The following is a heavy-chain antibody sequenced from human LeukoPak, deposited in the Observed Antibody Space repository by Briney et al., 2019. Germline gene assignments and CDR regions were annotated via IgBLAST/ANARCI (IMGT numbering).Heavy chain of an antibody. CDR3: AKPWELRPSYYFDY. J-gene: IGHJ4*02. Sequence: PGGSLRLSCAASGFTFSSYAMSWVRQAPRKGLEWVSAISGSGGSTYYADSVKGRFTISRDNSKNTLYLQMNSLRAEDTAVYYCAKPWELRPSYYFDYWGQGTLVTVSP. D-gene: IGHD1-26*01. CDR1: GFTFSSYA. CDR2: ISGSGGST. V-gene: IGHV3-23*01.